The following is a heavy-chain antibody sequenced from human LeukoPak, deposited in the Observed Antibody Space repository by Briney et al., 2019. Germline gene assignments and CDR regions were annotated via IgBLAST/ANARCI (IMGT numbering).Heavy chain of an antibody. CDR1: GGTFTIYA. CDR2: IIPIYGTA. Sequence: ASVKVSCKASGGTFTIYAFTWVRQAPGQGLEWMGGIIPIYGTANYAQKFQGRVTITADKSTSTVYMELSSLGSEDTAVYFCARDPSEMATRGGYWGQGTLVTVSS. D-gene: IGHD5-24*01. V-gene: IGHV1-69*06. J-gene: IGHJ4*02. CDR3: ARDPSEMATRGGY.